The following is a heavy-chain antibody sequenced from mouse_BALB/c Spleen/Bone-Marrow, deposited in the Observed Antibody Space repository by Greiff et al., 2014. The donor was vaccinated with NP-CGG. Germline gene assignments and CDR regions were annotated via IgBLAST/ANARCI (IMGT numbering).Heavy chain of an antibody. Sequence: DLVKPGASVKLSCKASGYTFTSYWVNWVKQRPGQGLEWIGRIDPGSGSTYYNEMFKGTAILTVDTSSSTACIQLSSLSSEDSAVYFCAYYKYDVNYWGQGTTLTVSS. V-gene: IGHV1S41*01. CDR2: IDPGSGST. D-gene: IGHD2-14*01. J-gene: IGHJ2*01. CDR3: AYYKYDVNY. CDR1: GYTFTSYW.